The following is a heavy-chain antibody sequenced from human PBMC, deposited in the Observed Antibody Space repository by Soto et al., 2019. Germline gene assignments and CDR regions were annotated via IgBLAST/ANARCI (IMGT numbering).Heavy chain of an antibody. CDR2: ISAFNGET. D-gene: IGHD6-19*01. V-gene: IGHV1-18*01. CDR3: VIGDQGLLPIPPNFDY. CDR1: GFTISDYG. Sequence: SVKLSCKASGFTISDYGFSWVRQAPGRGLEWMGWISAFNGETNYTQKSEGRVAMTTDAATTTAYMELRSLTVDDTAVYYCVIGDQGLLPIPPNFDYCGKGSVVIVAS. J-gene: IGHJ4*02.